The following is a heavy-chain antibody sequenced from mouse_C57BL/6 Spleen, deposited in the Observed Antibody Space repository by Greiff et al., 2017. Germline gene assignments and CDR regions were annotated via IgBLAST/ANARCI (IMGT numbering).Heavy chain of an antibody. V-gene: IGHV1-82*01. CDR3: ARKRGDYDGFAY. D-gene: IGHD2-4*01. Sequence: VKLMESGPELVKPGASVKISCKASGYAFSSSWMNWVKQRPGKGLEWIGRIYPGDGDTNYNGKFKGKATLTADKSSSTAYMQLSSLTSEDSAVYFCARKRGDYDGFAYWGQGTLVTVSA. CDR1: GYAFSSSW. CDR2: IYPGDGDT. J-gene: IGHJ3*01.